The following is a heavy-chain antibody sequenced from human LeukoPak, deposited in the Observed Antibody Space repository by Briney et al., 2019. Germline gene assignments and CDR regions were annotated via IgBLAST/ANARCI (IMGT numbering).Heavy chain of an antibody. CDR3: ARFRDSSGYYSNAFDI. J-gene: IGHJ3*02. CDR1: GGSISSYY. D-gene: IGHD3-22*01. Sequence: SETLSLTGTVSGGSISSYYWSWIRQPPGKGLEWIGYIYYSGSTNYNPSLKSRVTISVDTSKNQFSLKLSSVTAADTAVYYCARFRDSSGYYSNAFDIWGQGTMVTVSS. CDR2: IYYSGST. V-gene: IGHV4-59*01.